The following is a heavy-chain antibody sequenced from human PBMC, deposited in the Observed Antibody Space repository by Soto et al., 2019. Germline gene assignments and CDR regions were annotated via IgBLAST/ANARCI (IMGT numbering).Heavy chain of an antibody. CDR2: IRSSTSTI. Sequence: LRLSCAASGFTFSDYDMSWFRQAPGKGLEYISYIRSSTSTIFYADSVKGRFTISRDNAKSSLYLQMNNLRAEDTAVYYCAGLRDDYWGQGTLVTVSS. CDR1: GFTFSDYD. V-gene: IGHV3-11*01. D-gene: IGHD3-10*01. CDR3: AGLRDDY. J-gene: IGHJ4*02.